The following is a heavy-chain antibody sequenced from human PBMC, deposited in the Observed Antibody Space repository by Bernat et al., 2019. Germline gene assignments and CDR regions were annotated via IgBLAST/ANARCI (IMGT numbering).Heavy chain of an antibody. CDR2: IKEDGSEE. CDR1: GFTFSNYW. D-gene: IGHD3-3*01. Sequence: EVQLVESGGGLVQPGGSLRLSCVASGFTFSNYWMSWVRQAPGKGLKWVANIKEDGSEEYYVDSVKGRFTISRDNAESSLFLQMNSLRVEVTAVYYCASATTAWGGCSLWGQGNLVTVSS. CDR3: ASATTAWGGCSL. V-gene: IGHV3-7*03. J-gene: IGHJ4*02.